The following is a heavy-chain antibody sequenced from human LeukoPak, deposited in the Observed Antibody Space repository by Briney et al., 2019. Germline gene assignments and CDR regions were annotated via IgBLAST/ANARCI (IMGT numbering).Heavy chain of an antibody. CDR2: ISGSGGST. D-gene: IGHD5-18*01. J-gene: IGHJ5*02. V-gene: IGHV3-23*01. Sequence: TGGSLRLSCAASGFTFSSYAMSWVRQAPGKGLEWVSAISGSGGSTYYADSVKGRITISRDNSKDTLYLQMNSLRAEDTAVYYCAKDGQLWFDNWGQGTLVTVSS. CDR1: GFTFSSYA. CDR3: AKDGQLWFDN.